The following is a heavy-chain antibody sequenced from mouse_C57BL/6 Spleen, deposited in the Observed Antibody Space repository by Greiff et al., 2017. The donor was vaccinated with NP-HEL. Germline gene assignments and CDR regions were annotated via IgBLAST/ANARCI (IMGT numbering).Heavy chain of an antibody. J-gene: IGHJ2*01. CDR2: ISYDGSN. V-gene: IGHV3-6*01. Sequence: DVQLQESGPGLVKPSQSLSLTCSVTGYSITSGYYWNWIRQFPGNKLEWMGYISYDGSNNYNPSLKNRISITRDTSKNQFFLKLNSVTTEDTATYYCAREGRSYDFDYWGQGTTLTVSS. CDR3: AREGRSYDFDY. CDR1: GYSITSGYY. D-gene: IGHD6-5*01.